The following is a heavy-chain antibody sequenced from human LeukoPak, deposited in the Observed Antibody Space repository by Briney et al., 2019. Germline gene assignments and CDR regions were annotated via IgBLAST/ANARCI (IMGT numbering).Heavy chain of an antibody. Sequence: GGSLRLSCAASGFTVSSNYMSWVRQAPGKGLEWVSVIYSGGSTYYADSVKGRFTISRDNSKNTLYLQMNSLRAEDTAVYYCARHPYYDSSGYYYVDYYYYIDVWGKGTTVTISS. D-gene: IGHD3-22*01. CDR3: ARHPYYDSSGYYYVDYYYYIDV. V-gene: IGHV3-66*04. J-gene: IGHJ6*03. CDR2: IYSGGST. CDR1: GFTVSSNY.